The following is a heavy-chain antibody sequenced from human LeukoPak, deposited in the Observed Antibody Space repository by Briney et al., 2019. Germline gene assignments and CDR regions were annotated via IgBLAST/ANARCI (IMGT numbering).Heavy chain of an antibody. V-gene: IGHV1-2*02. J-gene: IGHJ5*02. CDR1: GYTFTGYY. CDR3: ARDIAAAGTGWFDP. Sequence: ASVTVSCTASGYTFTGYYMHWVRQAPGQGLEWMGWINPNSGGTNYAQKFQGRVTMTRDTSISTAYMELSRLRSDDTAVYYCARDIAAAGTGWFDPWGQGTLVTVSS. CDR2: INPNSGGT. D-gene: IGHD6-13*01.